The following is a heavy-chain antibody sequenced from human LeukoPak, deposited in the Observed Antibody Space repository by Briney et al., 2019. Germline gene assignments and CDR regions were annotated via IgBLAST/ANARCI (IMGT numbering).Heavy chain of an antibody. CDR3: ARQAVGVLRYFDWLLPPDY. J-gene: IGHJ4*02. D-gene: IGHD3-9*01. CDR1: GGSFSGYY. Sequence: SETLSLTCAVYGGSFSGYYWSWIRQPPGKGLEWIGEINHSGSTNYNPSLKSRVTISVDTSKNQFSLKLSSATAADTAVYYCARQAVGVLRYFDWLLPPDYWGQGTLVTVSS. V-gene: IGHV4-34*01. CDR2: INHSGST.